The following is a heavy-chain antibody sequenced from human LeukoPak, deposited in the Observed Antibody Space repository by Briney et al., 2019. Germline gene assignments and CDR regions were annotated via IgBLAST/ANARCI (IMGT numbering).Heavy chain of an antibody. J-gene: IGHJ4*02. Sequence: GGSLRLSCAASGFTFSSYSMNWVRQAPGKGLEWVSSISSSSSYIYYADSVKGRFTISRDNAKNSLYLQMNSLRAEDTAVYYCARERNYYDSGAFGWGQGTLVTVSS. V-gene: IGHV3-21*01. D-gene: IGHD3-22*01. CDR3: ARERNYYDSGAFG. CDR1: GFTFSSYS. CDR2: ISSSSSYI.